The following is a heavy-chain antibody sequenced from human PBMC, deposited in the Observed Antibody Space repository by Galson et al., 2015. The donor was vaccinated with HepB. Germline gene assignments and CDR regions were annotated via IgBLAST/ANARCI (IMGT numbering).Heavy chain of an antibody. V-gene: IGHV3-7*01. CDR1: GFTFSSSW. CDR2: IKFDESER. J-gene: IGHJ5*02. D-gene: IGHD3-16*01. Sequence: SLRLSCAASGFTFSSSWMGWVRQAPGKGLEWVANIKFDESERNYVDSVRGQFTISRDNAENSLHLQMNSLRAEDTAVYYCVRQLGWGRFDPWGQGTLVTVSS. CDR3: VRQLGWGRFDP.